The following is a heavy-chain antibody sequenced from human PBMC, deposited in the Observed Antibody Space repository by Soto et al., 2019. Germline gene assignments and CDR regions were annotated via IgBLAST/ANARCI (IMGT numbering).Heavy chain of an antibody. CDR1: SGTFRSYS. D-gene: IGHD5-12*01. CDR3: ARDRVRDGYNYYCADY. J-gene: IGHJ4*02. CDR2: IIPIFGTA. Sequence: SARVSCKACSGTFRSYSFNCVRRPPGEGLEWMGGIIPIFGTANYAQKFQGRVTITADESTSTAYMELSSLRSEDTAVDYCARDRVRDGYNYYCADYWGQ. V-gene: IGHV1-69*01.